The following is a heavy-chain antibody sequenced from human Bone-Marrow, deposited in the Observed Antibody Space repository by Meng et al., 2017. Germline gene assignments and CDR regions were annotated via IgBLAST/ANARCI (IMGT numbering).Heavy chain of an antibody. V-gene: IGHV1-69*13. D-gene: IGHD5-24*01. Sequence: SVKVSCKASGGTFSSYAISWVRQAPGQGLEWMGGIIPIFGTANYAQKFQGRVTITADESTSTAYMELSSLRSEDTAVYDCARARLQYNNWGIDYWGQGTLVTVSS. CDR1: GGTFSSYA. J-gene: IGHJ4*02. CDR2: IIPIFGTA. CDR3: ARARLQYNNWGIDY.